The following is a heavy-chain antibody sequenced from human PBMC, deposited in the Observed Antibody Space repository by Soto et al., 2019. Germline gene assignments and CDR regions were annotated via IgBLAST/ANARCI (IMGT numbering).Heavy chain of an antibody. J-gene: IGHJ4*02. CDR3: AGATGSTGYSGYDYVGAHDY. D-gene: IGHD5-12*01. CDR2: IYYSGST. V-gene: IGHV4-31*03. CDR1: GGSISSGGYY. Sequence: PSETLSLTCTVSGGSISSGGYYWSWIRQHPGKGLEWIGYIYYSGSTYYNPSLKSRVTISVDTSKNQFSLKLSSVTAADTAVYYCAGATGSTGYSGYDYVGAHDYWGQGTLVTVSS.